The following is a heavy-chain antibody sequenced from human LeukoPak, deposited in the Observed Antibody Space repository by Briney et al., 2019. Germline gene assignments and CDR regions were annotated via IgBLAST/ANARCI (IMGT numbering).Heavy chain of an antibody. CDR1: GGSISSDGYS. CDR3: ARDWGTFRPGEGSAFDI. J-gene: IGHJ3*02. D-gene: IGHD3-16*01. Sequence: SETLSLTCVVSGGSISSDGYSWGWIRQPPGKDLEWIGCIYHSASTYYNPSLKSRVSIAVDRSKNQFSLKLSSVTAADTAVYYCARDWGTFRPGEGSAFDIWGQGTMVTVSS. CDR2: IYHSAST. V-gene: IGHV4-30-2*01.